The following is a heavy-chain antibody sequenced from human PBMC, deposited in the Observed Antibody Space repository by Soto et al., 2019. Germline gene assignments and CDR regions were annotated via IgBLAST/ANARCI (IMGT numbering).Heavy chain of an antibody. J-gene: IGHJ4*02. CDR1: GYTFTGYY. Sequence: QVQLVQSGAEVKKPGASVKVSCKPSGYTFTGYYIHWVRQAPGQGLEWMGWINPNSGATNYAQKLQGWVTMPRDTSSSTASMELSSLRSDDTPLYYCARAVVTTTPNFDSWGQGTLVTVSS. CDR2: INPNSGAT. D-gene: IGHD5-12*01. V-gene: IGHV1-2*04. CDR3: ARAVVTTTPNFDS.